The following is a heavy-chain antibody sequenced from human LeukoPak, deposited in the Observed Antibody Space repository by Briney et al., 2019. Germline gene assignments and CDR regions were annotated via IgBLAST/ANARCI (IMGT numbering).Heavy chain of an antibody. D-gene: IGHD6-19*01. Sequence: GGTPRLSCAASGFTFSSYGMSCVRQAPGKGLEWVSVISAGGGTTYYADSVRGRFTISRDNSKNTLYLQMNSLRAEDTAIYYCAKPSYNSGWYFDYWGQGTLVTVSS. CDR1: GFTFSSYG. CDR3: AKPSYNSGWYFDY. CDR2: ISAGGGTT. J-gene: IGHJ4*02. V-gene: IGHV3-23*01.